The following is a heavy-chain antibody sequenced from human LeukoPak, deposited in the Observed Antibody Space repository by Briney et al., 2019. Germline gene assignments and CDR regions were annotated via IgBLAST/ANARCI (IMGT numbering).Heavy chain of an antibody. V-gene: IGHV3-23*01. CDR2: VGGGPDI. D-gene: IGHD5-18*01. CDR1: GFTFSVHG. CDR3: GKTTVGYSSGQKPAWPVDY. Sequence: GGSLRLSCVASGFTFSVHGMSWVRQAPGEGLEWVSSVGGGPDIHYADSVKGRFTISRDNSRNTVYLQINSLRAEDTAVYYCGKTTVGYSSGQKPAWPVDYWGQGTLVTVSS. J-gene: IGHJ4*02.